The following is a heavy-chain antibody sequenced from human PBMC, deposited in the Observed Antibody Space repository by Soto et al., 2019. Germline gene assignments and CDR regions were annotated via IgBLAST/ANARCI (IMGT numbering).Heavy chain of an antibody. J-gene: IGHJ5*02. D-gene: IGHD3-22*01. CDR1: GGSISSGDYY. Sequence: ASETLSLTCTVSGGSISSGDYYWSWIRQPPGKGLEWIGYIYYSGSTYYNPSLKSRVTISVDTSKNQFSLKLSSVTAADTAVYYCARDRYYYDSSGYYGSYWFDPWGQGTLVTVSS. CDR3: ARDRYYYDSSGYYGSYWFDP. CDR2: IYYSGST. V-gene: IGHV4-30-4*01.